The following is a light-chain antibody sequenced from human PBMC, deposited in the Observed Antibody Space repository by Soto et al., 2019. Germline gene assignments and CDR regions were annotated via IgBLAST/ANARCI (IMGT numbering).Light chain of an antibody. Sequence: EIVMTQSPATLSVSPGERATLSCRASQSVGSNLAWYQHKPGQAPRLLIYGASTRATGIPARFSGSGSGTEFTLTISSLQSEDFAVYYCQQYNNWPYNFGQGTKLEIK. CDR3: QQYNNWPYN. V-gene: IGKV3-15*01. J-gene: IGKJ2*01. CDR1: QSVGSN. CDR2: GAS.